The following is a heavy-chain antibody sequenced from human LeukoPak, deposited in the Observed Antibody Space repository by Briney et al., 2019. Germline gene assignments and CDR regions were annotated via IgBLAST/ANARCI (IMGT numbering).Heavy chain of an antibody. CDR2: IWYDGSSK. CDR1: GFTFSNYG. D-gene: IGHD4-17*01. J-gene: IGHJ4*02. V-gene: IGHV3-30*02. CDR3: ARDDGDYAHPVDY. Sequence: GGSLRLSCEASGFTFSNYGMHWVRQAPGKGLEWVAFIWYDGSSKYYADSVKGRFTVSRDNSKKMLSLQMNSLRPEDTAVYYCARDDGDYAHPVDYWGQGTLVTVSS.